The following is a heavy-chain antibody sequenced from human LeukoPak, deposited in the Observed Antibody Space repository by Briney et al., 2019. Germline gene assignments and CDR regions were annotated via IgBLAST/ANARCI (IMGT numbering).Heavy chain of an antibody. CDR3: AREGTIVGARRECYFDY. D-gene: IGHD1-26*01. CDR2: INPNSGGT. V-gene: IGHV1-2*02. J-gene: IGHJ4*02. Sequence: ASVKVSCKTSGYTFTGYYMHWVRQAPGQGLEWMGWINPNSGGTNYAQKFQGRVTMTRDTSISTACMELSRLRSGDTAVYYCAREGTIVGARRECYFDYWGQGTLVTVSS. CDR1: GYTFTGYY.